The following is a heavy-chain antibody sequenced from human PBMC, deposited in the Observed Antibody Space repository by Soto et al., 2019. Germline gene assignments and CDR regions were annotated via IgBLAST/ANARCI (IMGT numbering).Heavy chain of an antibody. J-gene: IGHJ5*02. CDR2: ILYDGSNK. CDR3: ARAIDLDP. V-gene: IGHV3-30-3*01. Sequence: GGSLRLSCAASGFTFSTYTMHWVRQAPGKGLEWVALILYDGSNKYYADSVKGRFTISRDNSKSTVFLEMNSLRPEDTAMYYCARAIDLDPWGQGTLVTVSS. CDR1: GFTFSTYT.